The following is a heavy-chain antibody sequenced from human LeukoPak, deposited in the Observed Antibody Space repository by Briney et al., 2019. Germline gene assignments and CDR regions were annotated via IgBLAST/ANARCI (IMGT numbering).Heavy chain of an antibody. CDR2: TSGSGGST. J-gene: IGHJ4*02. Sequence: GGSLRLSCAASGFTFSSYAMSWVRQAPGKGLEWVSATSGSGGSTYYADSVKGRFTISRDNAKNSLYLQMNSLRAEDTAVYYCARDRRFHYDILTGYHDYWGQGTLVTVSS. CDR1: GFTFSSYA. D-gene: IGHD3-9*01. CDR3: ARDRRFHYDILTGYHDY. V-gene: IGHV3-23*01.